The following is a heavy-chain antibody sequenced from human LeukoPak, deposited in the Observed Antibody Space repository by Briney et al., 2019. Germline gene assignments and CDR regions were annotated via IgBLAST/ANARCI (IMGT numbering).Heavy chain of an antibody. V-gene: IGHV1-8*01. J-gene: IGHJ3*02. Sequence: PGASVKVSCKASGYTFTSYDINWVRQAIGQGLEWMGWMNPNSGNTGYAQKFQGRVTMTRNTSISTAYMELSSLRSEDTAVYYCARVRYYYDSSGYGDAFDIWGQGTMVTVSS. CDR3: ARVRYYYDSSGYGDAFDI. CDR1: GYTFTSYD. CDR2: MNPNSGNT. D-gene: IGHD3-22*01.